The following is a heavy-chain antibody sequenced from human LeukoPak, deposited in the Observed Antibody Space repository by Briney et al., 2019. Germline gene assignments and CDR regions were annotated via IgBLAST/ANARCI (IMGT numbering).Heavy chain of an antibody. D-gene: IGHD4-23*01. CDR3: AREGLSVVTPGPFFDY. J-gene: IGHJ4*02. V-gene: IGHV4-39*07. Sequence: SETLSLTCTVSGGSISSSSYYWGWIRQPPGKGLEWIGSIYYSGSTYYNPSLKSRVTISVDTSKNQFSLKLSSVTAADTAVYYCAREGLSVVTPGPFFDYWGQGTLVTVSS. CDR1: GGSISSSSYY. CDR2: IYYSGST.